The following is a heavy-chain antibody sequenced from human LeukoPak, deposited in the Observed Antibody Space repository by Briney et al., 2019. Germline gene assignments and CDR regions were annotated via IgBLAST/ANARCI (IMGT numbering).Heavy chain of an antibody. Sequence: ASVKVSCKASGYTFTSYYMHWVRQAPGQGPEWMGIINPSGGSTSYAQKFQGRVTMTRDTSTSTVYLELSSLRSEATAVYYCARVWQQLATFDYWGQGTLDTVSS. V-gene: IGHV1-46*01. CDR3: ARVWQQLATFDY. CDR2: INPSGGST. J-gene: IGHJ4*02. D-gene: IGHD6-13*01. CDR1: GYTFTSYY.